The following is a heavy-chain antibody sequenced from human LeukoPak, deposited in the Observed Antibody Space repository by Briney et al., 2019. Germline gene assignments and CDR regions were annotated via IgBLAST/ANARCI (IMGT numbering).Heavy chain of an antibody. D-gene: IGHD6-6*01. CDR1: GYTLTSYG. CDR2: TNTYNGNT. J-gene: IGHJ3*02. CDR3: VRVSSSRGKLDAFDI. V-gene: IGHV1-18*01. Sequence: GASVKVSCKASGYTLTSYGISWVRQAPGQELVCLGWTNTYNGNTNYAQNFQGRVTMTIDTSTNTAYMELRSLRSDDTVVYYCVRVSSSRGKLDAFDIWGQGTMVTVSS.